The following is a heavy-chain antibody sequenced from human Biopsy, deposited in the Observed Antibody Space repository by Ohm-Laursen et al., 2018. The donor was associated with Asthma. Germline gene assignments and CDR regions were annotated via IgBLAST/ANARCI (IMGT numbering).Heavy chain of an antibody. Sequence: SVKVSCKSSGGTFSSDAIGWVRQAPGQGLEWMGGIIPIVGTTAYAQKFQGRVTITADEATSTAYMELSSLRSEDTAVYYCARDQGDFWFFDLWGRGSLVTVSS. CDR1: GGTFSSDA. J-gene: IGHJ2*01. CDR2: IIPIVGTT. V-gene: IGHV1-69*13. D-gene: IGHD3-16*01. CDR3: ARDQGDFWFFDL.